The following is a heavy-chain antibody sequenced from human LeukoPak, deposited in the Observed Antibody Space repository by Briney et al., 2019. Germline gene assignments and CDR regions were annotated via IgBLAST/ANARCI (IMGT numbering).Heavy chain of an antibody. CDR3: AKHYDYIFAASDY. D-gene: IGHD3-16*01. CDR1: GFTFSSYA. Sequence: GGSLRLSCAASGFTFSSYAMSWVREAPGKGLEWVSAISGSGGSTYYADSVKGRFTISRDNSKDTLYLQMNSLRAEDTAVYYCAKHYDYIFAASDYWGQGTLVTVSS. J-gene: IGHJ4*02. CDR2: ISGSGGST. V-gene: IGHV3-23*01.